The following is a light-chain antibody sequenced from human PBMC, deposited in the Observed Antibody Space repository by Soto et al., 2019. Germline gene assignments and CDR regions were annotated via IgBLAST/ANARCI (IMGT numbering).Light chain of an antibody. CDR2: EVT. CDR3: SSYSATNTLV. J-gene: IGLJ1*01. CDR1: SSDVGDYPY. V-gene: IGLV2-14*01. Sequence: QSVLTQPASVSGSPRQSITISCTGTSSDVGDYPYFSWYQQHPGKVPKLIIYEVTNRPSGVTSRFSGSKSENTASLTISGLQAEDEADYYCSSYSATNTLVFGSGTKLTVL.